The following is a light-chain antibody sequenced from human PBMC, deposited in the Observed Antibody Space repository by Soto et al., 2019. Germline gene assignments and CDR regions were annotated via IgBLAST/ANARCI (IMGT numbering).Light chain of an antibody. J-gene: IGLJ1*01. Sequence: QSVLTQPPSASGSPGQSVTISCTGTSSDVGDYNYVSWYQQHPGKAPKLMIYEVSKRPSGVPDRFSGSKSGNTASLTVSGLQAEDEADYSGSSYTSTNTYVFGAGTKVTVL. CDR1: SSDVGDYNY. CDR2: EVS. CDR3: SSYTSTNTYV. V-gene: IGLV2-8*01.